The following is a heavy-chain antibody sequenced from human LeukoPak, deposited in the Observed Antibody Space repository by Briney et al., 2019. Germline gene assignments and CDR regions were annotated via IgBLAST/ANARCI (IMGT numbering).Heavy chain of an antibody. D-gene: IGHD2-2*01. CDR2: IYNSGST. CDR1: GYSVDSTYY. Sequence: SETLSLTCGVSGYSVDSTYYWGWIRQPPGKGLEWIGSIYNSGSTHYNPSLKSRVTISVDTSKNHFSLQLSSVTAADTAVHFCARNCSSSRCQDVFDIWGQGTMVTVSS. J-gene: IGHJ3*02. V-gene: IGHV4-38-2*01. CDR3: ARNCSSSRCQDVFDI.